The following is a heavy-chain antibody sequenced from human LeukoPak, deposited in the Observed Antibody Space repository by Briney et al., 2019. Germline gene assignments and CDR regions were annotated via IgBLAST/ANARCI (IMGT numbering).Heavy chain of an antibody. J-gene: IGHJ3*02. V-gene: IGHV1-18*01. CDR1: GYTFTSYG. D-gene: IGHD6-19*01. CDR3: ARHFPPFLKAVASHAFDI. CDR2: ISAYNGNT. Sequence: ASVKASCKASGYTFTSYGISWVRQAPGQGLEWMGWISAYNGNTNYAQKLQGRVTMTTDTSTSTAYMELRSLRSDDTAVYYCARHFPPFLKAVASHAFDIWGQGTMVTVSS.